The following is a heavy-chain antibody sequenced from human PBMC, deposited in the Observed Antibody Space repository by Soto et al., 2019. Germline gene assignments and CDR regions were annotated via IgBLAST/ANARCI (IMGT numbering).Heavy chain of an antibody. D-gene: IGHD4-4*01. V-gene: IGHV1-18*01. Sequence: ASVKVSCKASGYTFTSYGISWVRQSPGQGLEWLGWISTYNGDTNYAQKFQGRVTITGDTSTSTAYMELSSLRSEDTAVYYCASSYSNYALIDYYYYGMDVWGQGTTVTVSS. J-gene: IGHJ6*02. CDR3: ASSYSNYALIDYYYYGMDV. CDR1: GYTFTSYG. CDR2: ISTYNGDT.